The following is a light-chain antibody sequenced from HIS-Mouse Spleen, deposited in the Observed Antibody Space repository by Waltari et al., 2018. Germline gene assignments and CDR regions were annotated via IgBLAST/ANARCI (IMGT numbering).Light chain of an antibody. CDR2: YYSDSDK. CDR3: MIWPSNASWV. Sequence: QPVLTQPPSSSASPGASARLTCTLPSDLNVGSYNIYWYQPKPGSPPRYLLYYYSDSDKGQGSGVPSRFSGSKDASANTGILLISGLQSEDEADYYCMIWPSNASWVFGGGTKLTVL. J-gene: IGLJ3*02. CDR1: SDLNVGSYN. V-gene: IGLV5-37*01.